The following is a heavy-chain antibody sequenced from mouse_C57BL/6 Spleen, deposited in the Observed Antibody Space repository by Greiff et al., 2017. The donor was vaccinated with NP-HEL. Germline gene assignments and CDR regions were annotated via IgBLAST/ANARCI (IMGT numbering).Heavy chain of an antibody. V-gene: IGHV1-55*01. CDR2: IYPGSGST. J-gene: IGHJ4*01. D-gene: IGHD2-4*01. CDR3: ARAIYYDYDGLLYYAMDY. Sequence: VQLQQSGAELVKPGASVKMSCKASGYTFTSYWITWVKQRPGQGLEWIGDIYPGSGSTNYNEKFKSKATLTVDTSSSTAYMQLSSLTSEDSAVYYCARAIYYDYDGLLYYAMDYWGQGTSVTVSS. CDR1: GYTFTSYW.